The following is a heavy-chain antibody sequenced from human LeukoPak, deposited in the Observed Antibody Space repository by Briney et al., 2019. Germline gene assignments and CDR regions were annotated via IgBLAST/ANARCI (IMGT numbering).Heavy chain of an antibody. CDR2: INPNSGGT. CDR3: ARLGYGDYGYYYYMDV. D-gene: IGHD4-17*01. CDR1: GYTFTGYY. J-gene: IGHJ6*03. Sequence: ASVKVSCKASGYTFTGYYMHWVRQAPGQGLEWMGRINPNSGGTNYAQKFQGRVTMTRDTSISTAYMELSSLRSEDTAVYYCARLGYGDYGYYYYMDVWGKGTTVTVSS. V-gene: IGHV1-2*06.